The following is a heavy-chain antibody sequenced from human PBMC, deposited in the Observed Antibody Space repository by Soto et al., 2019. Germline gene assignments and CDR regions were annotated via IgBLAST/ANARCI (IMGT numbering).Heavy chain of an antibody. J-gene: IGHJ4*02. CDR1: GFTFSSYS. CDR2: ISSSSSYI. CDR3: ARDDTTLYFDY. D-gene: IGHD1-1*01. V-gene: IGHV3-21*01. Sequence: GGSLRLSCAASGFTFSSYSMNWVRQAPGKGLEWVSSISSSSSYIYYADSVKGRFTISRDNAKNSLYLQMNSLRAEDTAVYYCARDDTTLYFDYWGQGTLVTVSS.